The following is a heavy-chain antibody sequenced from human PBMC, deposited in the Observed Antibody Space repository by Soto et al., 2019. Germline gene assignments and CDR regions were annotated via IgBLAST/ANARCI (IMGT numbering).Heavy chain of an antibody. Sequence: QVHLVQSGSDVEKPGASVKVSCKASGYSFTSYGIGWVRQVPGQGPEWMGWISPCNGRTNYAQSVKGRVVMTTDISTNTVYVELRSLRSDDSAIYYCGRCRTDSYAMDVWGQGTTVTVSS. CDR1: GYSFTSYG. D-gene: IGHD5-18*01. CDR2: ISPCNGRT. CDR3: GRCRTDSYAMDV. V-gene: IGHV1-18*01. J-gene: IGHJ6*02.